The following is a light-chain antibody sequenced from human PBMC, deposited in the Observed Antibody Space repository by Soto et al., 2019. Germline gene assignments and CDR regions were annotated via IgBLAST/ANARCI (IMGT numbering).Light chain of an antibody. CDR2: ETN. V-gene: IGKV1-6*01. Sequence: AIQMTQSPPSLSASVGDRVTITCRASQGIRNELGWYQQKPGKAPKLLIYETNTLQSGVPSRFSGSGSGTDFHLTISSLQPEDFATYLCLKDQSYPYTFGPGTKLQIK. CDR1: QGIRNE. CDR3: LKDQSYPYT. J-gene: IGKJ2*01.